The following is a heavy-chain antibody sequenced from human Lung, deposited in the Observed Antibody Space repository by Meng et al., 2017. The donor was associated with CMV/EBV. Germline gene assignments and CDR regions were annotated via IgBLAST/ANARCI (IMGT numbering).Heavy chain of an antibody. V-gene: IGHV4-31*03. D-gene: IGHD5-24*01. CDR1: GGSIGSGGYY. J-gene: IGHJ4*02. CDR2: IYYTGST. CDR3: AREAGRDGYATPKFDY. Sequence: GPLQEWGPGLLKPSQPLSLTCTVSGGSIGSGGYYWSWIRQHPGKGLEWIGYIYYTGSTFYNPSLKSRVTISVDTSKNQFSLKLIPATAADTAVYYCAREAGRDGYATPKFDYWGQGTLVTVSS.